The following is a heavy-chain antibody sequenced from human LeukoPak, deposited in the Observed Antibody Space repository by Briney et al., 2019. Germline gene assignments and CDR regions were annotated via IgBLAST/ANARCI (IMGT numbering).Heavy chain of an antibody. CDR3: ARRLTQYDCFDP. CDR2: TYYRSTWYN. J-gene: IGHJ5*02. CDR1: GDSVSSKSTT. D-gene: IGHD2-2*01. Sequence: SQTLSLTCAISGDSVSSKSTTWNWIRQSPSRGLEWLGRTYYRSTWYNDYAVSVRGRITVNPDTSKNQFSLHLNSVTPEDTAVYYCARRLTQYDCFDPWGQGILVTVSS. V-gene: IGHV6-1*01.